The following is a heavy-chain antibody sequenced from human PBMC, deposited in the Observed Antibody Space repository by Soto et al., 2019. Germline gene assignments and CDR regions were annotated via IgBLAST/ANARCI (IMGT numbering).Heavy chain of an antibody. CDR2: VSYDGSHK. V-gene: IGHV3-30*18. J-gene: IGHJ6*02. Sequence: QVQLVESGGGVVKPGTSLRLSCAPSGFTFNNYGIYGFRQAPGKGLEWVAVVSYDGSHKYYADSVKGRFTISRENAKNMLYLQMNSLRPDDTAVYYCAKDLGQQLILNYGMDVWGQGTTVIVSS. D-gene: IGHD4-4*01. CDR3: AKDLGQQLILNYGMDV. CDR1: GFTFNNYG.